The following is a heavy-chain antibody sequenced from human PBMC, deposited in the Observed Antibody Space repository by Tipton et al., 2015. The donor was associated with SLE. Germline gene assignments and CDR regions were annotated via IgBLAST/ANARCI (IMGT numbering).Heavy chain of an antibody. Sequence: TLSLTCTVSGDTISDHYWSWIRQPPGKGLEWIGYISYSGSTNYNPALKSRVTISVDTSNNQFSLKLSSVTAADTAVYYCASGGYGSGSHYLGGWFDPWGRGTLVTVSS. CDR1: GDTISDHY. CDR2: ISYSGST. D-gene: IGHD3-10*01. CDR3: ASGGYGSGSHYLGGWFDP. V-gene: IGHV4-59*08. J-gene: IGHJ5*02.